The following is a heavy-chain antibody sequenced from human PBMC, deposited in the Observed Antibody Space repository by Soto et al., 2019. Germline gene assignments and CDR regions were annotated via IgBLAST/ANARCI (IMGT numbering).Heavy chain of an antibody. J-gene: IGHJ6*02. CDR3: ASSLWLAAGYYYDMDA. Sequence: ASVKVSCKASGYTFTSYGISWVRQAPGQGLEWMGWTSAYNGNTNYAQKLQGRVTMTTDTSTSTAYMELRSLRSDDTAVYYCASSLWLAAGYYYDMDAWGQGPTVTVS. CDR1: GYTFTSYG. V-gene: IGHV1-18*01. D-gene: IGHD5-12*01. CDR2: TSAYNGNT.